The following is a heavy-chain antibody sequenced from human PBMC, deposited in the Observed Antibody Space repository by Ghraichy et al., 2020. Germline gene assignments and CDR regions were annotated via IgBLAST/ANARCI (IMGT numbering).Heavy chain of an antibody. Sequence: GGSLRLSCAASGFTCSSFTMYWVLQAPGKGLEWVSYISSSSSTIYYADSVKGRFTISRDNAKNSLYLQMNSLRAEDTAVYYCASFIAAAGTYYYYGMDVWRQGNSVTVSS. J-gene: IGHJ6*02. CDR3: ASFIAAAGTYYYYGMDV. CDR1: GFTCSSFT. V-gene: IGHV3-48*01. D-gene: IGHD6-13*01. CDR2: ISSSSSTI.